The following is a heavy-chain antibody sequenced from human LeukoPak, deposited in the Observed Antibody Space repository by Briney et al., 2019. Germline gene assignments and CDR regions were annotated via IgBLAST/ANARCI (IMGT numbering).Heavy chain of an antibody. J-gene: IGHJ4*02. CDR1: GFTFSSYA. V-gene: IGHV3-23*01. D-gene: IGHD2-15*01. CDR3: AKESLAYCSGGSCYYFDY. Sequence: GGSLRLSCAASGFTFSSYAMSWVRQAPGKGLEWVSAISGSGGSTYYADSVKGRFTISRDNSKNTLYLQMNSLRAEDTAVYYCAKESLAYCSGGSCYYFDYWGQGTLVTVSS. CDR2: ISGSGGST.